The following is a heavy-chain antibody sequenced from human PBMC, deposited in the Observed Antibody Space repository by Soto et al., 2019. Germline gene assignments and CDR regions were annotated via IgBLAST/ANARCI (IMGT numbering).Heavy chain of an antibody. CDR1: GFSFSDYY. D-gene: IGHD1-20*01. CDR3: ARARYTNAVDY. V-gene: IGHV3-11*01. Sequence: QVQLVESGGGLVKPGGSLRLSCAASGFSFSDYYMTWIRQAPGKGLEWVSYISSGGGTSYYADSVEGRFDISRDSAKNSLFLQMNSLRVEDTAVYYCARARYTNAVDYWGQGTLVTVSS. J-gene: IGHJ4*02. CDR2: ISSGGGTS.